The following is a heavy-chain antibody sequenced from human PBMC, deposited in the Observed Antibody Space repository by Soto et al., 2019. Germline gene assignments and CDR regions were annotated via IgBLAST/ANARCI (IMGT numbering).Heavy chain of an antibody. CDR3: ATVDTAKDIRPRFDY. J-gene: IGHJ4*02. Sequence: GAAVKVSCKASGGTFSSYAISWVRQAPGQGLEWMGGIIPIFGTANYAQKFQGRVTITADESTSTAYMELSSLRSEDTAVYYCATVDTAKDIRPRFDYWGQGTLVTVSS. D-gene: IGHD5-18*01. CDR2: IIPIFGTA. V-gene: IGHV1-69*13. CDR1: GGTFSSYA.